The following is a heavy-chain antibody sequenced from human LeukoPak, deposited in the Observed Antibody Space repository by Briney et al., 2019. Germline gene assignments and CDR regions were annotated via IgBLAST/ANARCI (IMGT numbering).Heavy chain of an antibody. V-gene: IGHV4-4*07. Sequence: KPSETLSLTYTVSGGSISSYYWSWIRQPAGKGLEWIGGIYTSGSTNYNPSLKSRVTMSVDTSKNQFSLKLSSVTAADTAVYYCARDLGHDFWSGYYPYGMDVWGQGTTVTLSS. CDR3: ARDLGHDFWSGYYPYGMDV. CDR2: IYTSGST. J-gene: IGHJ6*02. CDR1: GGSISSYY. D-gene: IGHD3-3*01.